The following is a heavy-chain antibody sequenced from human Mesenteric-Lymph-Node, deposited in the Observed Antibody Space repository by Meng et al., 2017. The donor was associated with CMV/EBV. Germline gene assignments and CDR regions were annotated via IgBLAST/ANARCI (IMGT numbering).Heavy chain of an antibody. J-gene: IGHJ6*02. D-gene: IGHD2-2*01. Sequence: GGSLRLSCAASGFTFSSNYMSWVRQAPGKGLEWVSVIYSGGSTYYADSVKGRFTISRDNAKNSLYLQMNSLRAEDTAVYYCARGEDIVVVPAAGARPYYYYGMDVWGQGTTVTVSS. CDR3: ARGEDIVVVPAAGARPYYYYGMDV. CDR2: IYSGGST. CDR1: GFTFSSNY. V-gene: IGHV3-66*01.